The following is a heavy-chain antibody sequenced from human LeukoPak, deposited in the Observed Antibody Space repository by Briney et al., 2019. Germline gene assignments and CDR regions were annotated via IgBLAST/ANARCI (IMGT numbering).Heavy chain of an antibody. V-gene: IGHV1-8*03. CDR2: MNPNSGNT. Sequence: ASVKVSCKASGYTFTSYDINWVRQATGQGLEWMGWMNPNSGNTGYAQKFQGRVTITRNTSISTAYMELSSLRSDDTAVYYCARGQIAARPSVEFDYWGQGTLVTVSS. J-gene: IGHJ4*02. CDR1: GYTFTSYD. D-gene: IGHD6-6*01. CDR3: ARGQIAARPSVEFDY.